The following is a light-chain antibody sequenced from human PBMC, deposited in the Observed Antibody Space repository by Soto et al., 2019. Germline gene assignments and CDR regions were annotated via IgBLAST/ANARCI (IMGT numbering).Light chain of an antibody. J-gene: IGLJ1*01. CDR2: GVS. CDR1: SSDIGSFNY. Sequence: QSVLTQPASVSGSPGQSITISCTGTSSDIGSFNYVSWYQHHPGTAPKLIIYGVSNRPSGVSNRFSGSKSGNTASLTISGLQAEDETDYYCSSNTTTSTQVFGTGTKVPVL. CDR3: SSNTTTSTQV. V-gene: IGLV2-14*03.